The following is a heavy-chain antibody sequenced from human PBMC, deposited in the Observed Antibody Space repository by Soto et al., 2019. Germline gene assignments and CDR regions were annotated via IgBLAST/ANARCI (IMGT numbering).Heavy chain of an antibody. V-gene: IGHV4-59*01. D-gene: IGHD3-3*01. CDR3: ARTPDHLEWMILDY. CDR2: IYYSGST. Sequence: ASETLSLTCTVSGGSISSYYWSWIRQPPGKGLEWIGYIYYSGSTNYNPSLKSRVTISVDTSKNQFSLKLSSVTAADTAVYYCARTPDHLEWMILDYWGQGTLVTVSS. J-gene: IGHJ4*02. CDR1: GGSISSYY.